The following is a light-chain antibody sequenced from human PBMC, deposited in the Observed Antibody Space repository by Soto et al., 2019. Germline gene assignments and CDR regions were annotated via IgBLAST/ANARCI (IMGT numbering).Light chain of an antibody. CDR3: QQTDTFPRT. V-gene: IGKV1-39*01. Sequence: DIQMTQSPSSLSASVGDRVTITCRASQSISSYLNWYQHKPGKAPKLLIYAASSLQTGVPSRFSGSRSGTDFALTISSLQREDFGTYYCQQTDTFPRTFGQGTKVEMK. CDR2: AAS. CDR1: QSISSY. J-gene: IGKJ1*01.